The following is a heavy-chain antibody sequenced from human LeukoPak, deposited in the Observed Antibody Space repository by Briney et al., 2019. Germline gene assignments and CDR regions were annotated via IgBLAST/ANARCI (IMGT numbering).Heavy chain of an antibody. CDR3: ARGKEVITMLRGLKPGYYFDY. D-gene: IGHD3-10*01. J-gene: IGHJ4*02. CDR1: GGSIGSYY. V-gene: IGHV4-59*01. CDR2: ISYSGST. Sequence: SETLSLTCTVSGGSIGSYYWSWIRQPPGKGLEWIGYISYSGSTKYKSSLKSRVTISVDTSKHQFSLKLNSVTAADTAVYYCARGKEVITMLRGLKPGYYFDYWGQGTLVTVSS.